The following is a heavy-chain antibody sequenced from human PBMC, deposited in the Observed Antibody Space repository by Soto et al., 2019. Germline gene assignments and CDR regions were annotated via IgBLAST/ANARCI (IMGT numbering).Heavy chain of an antibody. CDR2: ISFDGNDK. Sequence: GGSLRLSCAASGFTFSYNGMHWVRQAPGKGLEWVALISFDGNDKHYADSVKGRFSISRDNFNNTLFLQLNSLRDEDTAIYYCAKTRGGDSGGAFDYWGQGTLVTVSS. D-gene: IGHD2-21*02. J-gene: IGHJ4*02. CDR3: AKTRGGDSGGAFDY. V-gene: IGHV3-30*18. CDR1: GFTFSYNG.